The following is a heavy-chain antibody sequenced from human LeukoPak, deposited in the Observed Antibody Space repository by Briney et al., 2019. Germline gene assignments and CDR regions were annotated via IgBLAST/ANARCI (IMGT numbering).Heavy chain of an antibody. CDR3: ARDTYDSSGYYYGPFDY. CDR2: INTDGSST. Sequence: GGSLRLSCAASGFTFSSHWMHWVRQAPGKGLVWVSRINTDGSSTSYADSVKGRFTISRDNAKNTLYLQMNSLRAEDTAVYYCARDTYDSSGYYYGPFDYWGQGTLVTVSS. J-gene: IGHJ4*02. D-gene: IGHD3-22*01. CDR1: GFTFSSHW. V-gene: IGHV3-74*01.